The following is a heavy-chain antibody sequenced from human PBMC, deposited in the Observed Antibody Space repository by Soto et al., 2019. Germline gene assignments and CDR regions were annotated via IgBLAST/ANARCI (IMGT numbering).Heavy chain of an antibody. J-gene: IGHJ5*02. D-gene: IGHD3-10*01. CDR2: ISDSSGNT. CDR1: GFTFSSYS. CDR3: SKWSGFGDA. Sequence: ESGGGLVQPGGSLRLSCAASGFTFSSYSMTWVRQAPGKGLEWVSGISDSSGNTWYADSVKGRFTISRDNSKNTLFLQMNSLRAEDTAVYFCSKWSGFGDAWGQGTLVTVSS. V-gene: IGHV3-23*01.